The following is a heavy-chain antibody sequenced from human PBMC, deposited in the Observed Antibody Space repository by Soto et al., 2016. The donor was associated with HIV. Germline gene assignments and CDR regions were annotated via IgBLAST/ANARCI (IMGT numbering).Heavy chain of an antibody. V-gene: IGHV1-69*10. CDR3: ATWGFYYDGDAFDI. CDR2: VIPILGIA. Sequence: QVQLVQSGAEVKKPESSVKVSCKSSGGTFSTYAISWVRQAPGQGLEWMGGVIPILGIANYAQKFQGRVTITADKSSSTAYVELSSLRSEDTAVYYCATWGFYYDGDAFDIWAKGQWSPSLQ. D-gene: IGHD3-22*01. J-gene: IGHJ3*02. CDR1: GGTFSTYA.